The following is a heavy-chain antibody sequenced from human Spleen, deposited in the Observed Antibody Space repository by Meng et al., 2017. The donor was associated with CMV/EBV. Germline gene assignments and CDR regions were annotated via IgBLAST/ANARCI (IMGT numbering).Heavy chain of an antibody. CDR1: TGYY. D-gene: IGHD2-2*02. Sequence: TGYYMHWVRQAPGQGLEGMGWINPKRGGTNYAQKFQGRVTMTRDTSISTAYMELSRLRSDDTAVYYCARELVYCSSTSCYNRGSFDPWGQGTLVTVSS. CDR2: INPKRGGT. J-gene: IGHJ5*02. CDR3: ARELVYCSSTSCYNRGSFDP. V-gene: IGHV1-2*02.